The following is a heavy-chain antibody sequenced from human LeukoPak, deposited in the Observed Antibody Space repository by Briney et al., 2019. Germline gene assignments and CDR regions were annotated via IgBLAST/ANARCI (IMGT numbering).Heavy chain of an antibody. V-gene: IGHV3-30*04. CDR2: ISYDGSNK. CDR3: ARQEQQLVYYYYGMDV. Sequence: GGSLRLSCAASGFTFSSNAMHWVRQAPGKGLEWVAVISYDGSNKYYADSVKGRFTISRDNSKNTLYLQMNSLRAEDTAVYYCARQEQQLVYYYYGMDVWGKGTTVTVSS. CDR1: GFTFSSNA. D-gene: IGHD6-13*01. J-gene: IGHJ6*04.